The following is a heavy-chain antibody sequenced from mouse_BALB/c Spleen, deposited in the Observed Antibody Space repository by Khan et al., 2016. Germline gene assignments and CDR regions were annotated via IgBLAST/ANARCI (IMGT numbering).Heavy chain of an antibody. D-gene: IGHD2-14*01. J-gene: IGHJ3*01. Sequence: VQLQQPGAELVKPGASVKLSCTASGFNIKDTYMHWVKQRPEQGLEWIGRIDPANGNTKYDPKFQDKATVTSETSSNTAYLQLSSLTSEYTAVYSCARGGYGWFAYWGQGTLVTVSA. V-gene: IGHV14-3*02. CDR3: ARGGYGWFAY. CDR2: IDPANGNT. CDR1: GFNIKDTY.